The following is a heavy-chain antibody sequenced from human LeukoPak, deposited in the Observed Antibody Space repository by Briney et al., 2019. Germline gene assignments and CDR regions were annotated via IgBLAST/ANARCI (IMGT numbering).Heavy chain of an antibody. Sequence: ASVKVSCKTSGYSFMNYAMHWVRQAPGQSLEWMGWIDVGNGNIKYSQRFQGRVTFTGDTPASTGYMELNSLTSEDTAVYYCASAAAAGTIGDYWSQGTLVTVSS. CDR1: GYSFMNYA. D-gene: IGHD6-13*01. V-gene: IGHV1-3*01. CDR3: ASAAAAGTIGDY. J-gene: IGHJ4*02. CDR2: IDVGNGNI.